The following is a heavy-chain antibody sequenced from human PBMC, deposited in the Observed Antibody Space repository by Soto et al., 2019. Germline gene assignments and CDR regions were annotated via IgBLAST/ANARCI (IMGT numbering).Heavy chain of an antibody. D-gene: IGHD1-1*01. CDR2: IWYDGSDK. J-gene: IGHJ5*02. V-gene: IGHV3-33*01. CDR3: ARWSDNKVVDP. Sequence: QVQLVESGGGVVQPGRSLRLSCEASGFTFRNHGMHWVRQAPGKGPEWLAVIWYDGSDKYYADSVKGRFTISRDNSKNTLYLQMNSLTFGDTAVYYCARWSDNKVVDPWGQGTVVTVS. CDR1: GFTFRNHG.